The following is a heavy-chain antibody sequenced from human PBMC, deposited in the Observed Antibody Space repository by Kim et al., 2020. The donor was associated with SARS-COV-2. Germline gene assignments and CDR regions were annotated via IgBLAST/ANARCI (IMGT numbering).Heavy chain of an antibody. CDR2: ISNNGGST. J-gene: IGHJ4*02. CDR3: VKGNCSSSSCYRGDY. V-gene: IGHV3-64D*06. Sequence: GGSLRLSCSASGFTFSSYALHWVLPAPETILAYVSGISNNGGSTYYADSVKGRCTISRDNSKNTLDIQMNNLRAEDTAVYYCVKGNCSSSSCYRGDYWGQGTLVTVSS. D-gene: IGHD2-2*01. CDR1: GFTFSSYA.